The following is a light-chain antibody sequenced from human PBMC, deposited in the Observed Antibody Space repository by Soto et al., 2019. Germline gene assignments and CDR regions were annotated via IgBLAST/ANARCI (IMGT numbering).Light chain of an antibody. CDR1: ISDIGAYDY. V-gene: IGLV2-14*01. J-gene: IGLJ1*01. Sequence: LTQPAYLSGSRGQSITISCTGTISDIGAYDYVSWFQQHPGKAPKLMISEVNNRPSGVSNRFSGSTSGNTAYLTISGLQVEDEAEYFCLSFTTTSTHVFGTGTKVTVL. CDR3: LSFTTTSTHV. CDR2: EVN.